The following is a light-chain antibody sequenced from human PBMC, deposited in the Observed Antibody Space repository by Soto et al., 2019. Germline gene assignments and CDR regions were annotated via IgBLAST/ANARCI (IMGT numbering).Light chain of an antibody. V-gene: IGKV3-20*01. J-gene: IGKJ3*01. CDR1: QSVSSSF. CDR3: QQYGSSVT. Sequence: EIVLTQSPGTLSLSAGERATLSCRASQSVSSSFLAWDQQKPGQAPRLLIYGASSRATGIQDRFSGSGSGTDFTLNIRRLGPEYFAVYYCQQYGSSVTFGPGTKVDIK. CDR2: GAS.